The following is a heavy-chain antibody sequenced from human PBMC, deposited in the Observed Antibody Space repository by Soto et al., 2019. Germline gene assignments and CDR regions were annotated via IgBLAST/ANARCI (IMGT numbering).Heavy chain of an antibody. V-gene: IGHV1-69*12. CDR3: ARGGYNDILTGSLQPFDY. CDR1: GGTFSSYA. J-gene: IGHJ4*02. D-gene: IGHD3-9*01. Sequence: QVQLVQSGAEVKKPGSSVKVSCKASGGTFSSYAISWVRQAPGQGLEWMGGIIPIFSTAKYAQKFQGRVTITEDESTSTAYMELRSLRSDDMDVYYCARGGYNDILTGSLQPFDYWGQGTLVTVSS. CDR2: IIPIFSTA.